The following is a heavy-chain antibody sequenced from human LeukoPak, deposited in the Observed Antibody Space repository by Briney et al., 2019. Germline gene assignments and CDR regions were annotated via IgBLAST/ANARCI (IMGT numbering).Heavy chain of an antibody. D-gene: IGHD3-22*01. Sequence: GGSLRLSCAASGFTFSSYWMSWVGQAPGKGLEWVANIKQDGSEKYYVDSVKGRFTISRDNAKNSLYLQMNSLRAEDTALYYCAKVQKAPDYYDSSGLDYWGQGTLVTVSS. CDR3: AKVQKAPDYYDSSGLDY. CDR1: GFTFSSYW. V-gene: IGHV3-7*03. J-gene: IGHJ4*02. CDR2: IKQDGSEK.